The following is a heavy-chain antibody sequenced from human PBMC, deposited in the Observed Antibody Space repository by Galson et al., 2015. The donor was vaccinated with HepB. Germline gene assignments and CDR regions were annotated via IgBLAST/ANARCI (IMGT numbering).Heavy chain of an antibody. Sequence: SLRLSCAASGFTFSSYWMTWVRQAPGKGLEWISYISSTSRTIHYADSVKGRFTVSRDNVKDFMFLEMSNLGDDDTAVYYCTRDPYDYVWGSYRVTLLGDVWGQGTTVIVSS. J-gene: IGHJ6*02. CDR3: TRDPYDYVWGSYRVTLLGDV. CDR2: ISSTSRTI. D-gene: IGHD3-16*02. CDR1: GFTFSSYW. V-gene: IGHV3-48*02.